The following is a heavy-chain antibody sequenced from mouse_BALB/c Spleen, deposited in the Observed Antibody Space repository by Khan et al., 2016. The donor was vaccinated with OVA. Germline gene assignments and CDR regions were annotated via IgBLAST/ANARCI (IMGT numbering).Heavy chain of an antibody. CDR1: GYTFTDYN. CDR2: IYPGSGNI. CDR3: AREWAAWFPY. V-gene: IGHV1-77*01. J-gene: IGHJ3*01. Sequence: VQLQQSGAELARPGASVNLSCKASGYTFTDYNINWMKQRTGQGLEWIGEIYPGSGNIYYNEKFKGKATLTADKSSSTAYMQLSSLTSEDSAVYYCAREWAAWFPYWDQGTLVTVSA.